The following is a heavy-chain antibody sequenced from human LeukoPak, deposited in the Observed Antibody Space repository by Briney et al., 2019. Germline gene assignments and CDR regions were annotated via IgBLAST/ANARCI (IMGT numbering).Heavy chain of an antibody. CDR2: MNPNSGNT. J-gene: IGHJ6*02. Sequence: ASVKVPCKASGYTFTSYDINWVRQATGQGLEWMGWMNPNSGNTGYAQKFQGRVTMTRNTSISTAYMELSSLRSEDTAVYYCARTLSRITIFGVVIRAPRDYYYGMDVWGQGTTVTVSS. V-gene: IGHV1-8*01. D-gene: IGHD3-3*01. CDR1: GYTFTSYD. CDR3: ARTLSRITIFGVVIRAPRDYYYGMDV.